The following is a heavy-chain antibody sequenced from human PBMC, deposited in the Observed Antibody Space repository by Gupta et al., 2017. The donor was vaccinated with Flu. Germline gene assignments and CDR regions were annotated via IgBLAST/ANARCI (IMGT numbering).Heavy chain of an antibody. CDR1: GYTFTGYY. D-gene: IGHD3-3*01. V-gene: IGHV1-2*02. J-gene: IGHJ4*02. CDR3: ARGAPSDFWSGYYKYYFDY. CDR2: INPNSGGT. Sequence: QVQLVQSGAEVKKPGASVKVSCKASGYTFTGYYMHWVRQAPGQGLEWMGWINPNSGGTNYAQKFQGRVTMTRDTSISTAYMELSRLRSDDTAVYYCARGAPSDFWSGYYKYYFDYWGQGTLVTVSS.